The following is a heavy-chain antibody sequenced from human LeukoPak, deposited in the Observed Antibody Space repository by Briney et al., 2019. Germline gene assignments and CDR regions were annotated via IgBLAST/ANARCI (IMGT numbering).Heavy chain of an antibody. CDR1: GYSFMNYW. CDR3: ARPRIVGADPYFDY. J-gene: IGHJ4*02. CDR2: IYPGDSDT. V-gene: IGHV5-51*01. D-gene: IGHD1-26*01. Sequence: GESLKISCQASGYSFMNYWIAWVRQMPGKGLECMGIIYPGDSDTRYSPSFQGQVTISADKSISTAYLQWSSLKASDTAMYYCARPRIVGADPYFDYWGQGTLVTVSS.